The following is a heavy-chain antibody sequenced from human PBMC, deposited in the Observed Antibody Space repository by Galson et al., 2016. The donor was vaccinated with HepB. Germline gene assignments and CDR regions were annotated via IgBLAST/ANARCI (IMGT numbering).Heavy chain of an antibody. CDR2: IYSGGST. J-gene: IGHJ4*02. Sequence: FLRLSCAASGVTVSNNYMSWVRQAPGRGLEWVSVIYSGGSTYYADSVKGRFTISRDNSKNTLYLQMNSLRAEDTAVYYCARDTWPWNGGQGALVTVSS. CDR3: ARDTWPWN. CDR1: GVTVSNNY. D-gene: IGHD1-1*01. V-gene: IGHV3-66*01.